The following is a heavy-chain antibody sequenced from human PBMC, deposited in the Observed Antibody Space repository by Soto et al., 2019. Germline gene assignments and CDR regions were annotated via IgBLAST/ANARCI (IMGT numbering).Heavy chain of an antibody. CDR1: GDSFTTYG. V-gene: IGHV1-18*01. Sequence: QVQLVQSGGEVKKPGASVKVSCTTSGDSFTTYGISWVLQAPGQGLEWMGWISAYNVNTNYAQKLQDRVTMTTDTSTSTAYMELRSLRSDDTAVYYCAREGPAPYYYYGMDVWGQGSTVTVSS. J-gene: IGHJ6*02. CDR3: AREGPAPYYYYGMDV. CDR2: ISAYNVNT.